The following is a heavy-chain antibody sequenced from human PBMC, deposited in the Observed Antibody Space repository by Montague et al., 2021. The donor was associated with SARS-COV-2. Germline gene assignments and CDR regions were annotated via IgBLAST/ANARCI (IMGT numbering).Heavy chain of an antibody. CDR1: GGSFSGYY. CDR3: ARVARQGYGFRLGSFDY. CDR2: INHSGST. J-gene: IGHJ4*02. V-gene: IGHV4-34*01. Sequence: SETRSLTCAVYGGSFSGYYWNWIRQPPGKGLEWIGEINHSGSTNYNPSLKSRVTMSVDTSKNQFSLKLSSVTAADTAVYYCARVARQGYGFRLGSFDYWGQGTLVTVSS. D-gene: IGHD3-10*01.